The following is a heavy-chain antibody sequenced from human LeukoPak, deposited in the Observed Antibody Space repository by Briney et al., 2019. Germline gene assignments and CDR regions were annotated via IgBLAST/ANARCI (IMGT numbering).Heavy chain of an antibody. CDR2: IYHSGST. CDR3: ARGQRAALVSNGMDV. V-gene: IGHV4-4*02. J-gene: IGHJ6*02. CDR1: GGSISSSNW. Sequence: SGTLSLTCAVSGGSISSSNWWSWVRQPPGKGLEWIGEIYHSGSTNYNPSLKSRVTISVDKSKNQFSLKLSSVTAADTAVYYCARGQRAALVSNGMDVWGQGTTVTVSS. D-gene: IGHD3-9*01.